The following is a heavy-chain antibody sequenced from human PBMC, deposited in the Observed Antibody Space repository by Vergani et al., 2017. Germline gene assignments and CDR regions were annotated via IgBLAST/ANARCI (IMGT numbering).Heavy chain of an antibody. D-gene: IGHD6-19*01. CDR3: ARGAYSSGREAYAFDI. V-gene: IGHV3-33*08. CDR2: IWYDGSNK. Sequence: QVQLVESGGGLVKPGGSLRLSCAASGFTFSDYYMSWIRQAPGKGLEWVAVIWYDGSNKYYADSVKGRFTISRDNSKNTLYLQMNSLRAEDTAVYYCARGAYSSGREAYAFDIWGQGTMVTVSS. CDR1: GFTFSDYY. J-gene: IGHJ3*02.